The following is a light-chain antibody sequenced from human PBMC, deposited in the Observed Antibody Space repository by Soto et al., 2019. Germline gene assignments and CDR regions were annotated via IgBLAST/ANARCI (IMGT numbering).Light chain of an antibody. CDR3: QSYDNSVSHVV. J-gene: IGLJ2*01. V-gene: IGLV1-40*01. Sequence: QSVLTQPPSVSGAPGQRVTIPCTGSSSNIGSFYDVHWYQQLPGTVPKLLIYGDNNRPSGVPDRFSGSKSGTSASLAITGLQPEDEADYYCQSYDNSVSHVVFGGGTKLTVL. CDR2: GDN. CDR1: SSNIGSFYD.